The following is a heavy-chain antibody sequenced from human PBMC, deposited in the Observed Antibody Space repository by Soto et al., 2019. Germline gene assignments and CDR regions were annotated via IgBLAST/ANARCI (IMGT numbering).Heavy chain of an antibody. V-gene: IGHV3-43*02. CDR1: GFTFDDYA. J-gene: IGHJ3*02. Sequence: GGSLRLSCAASGFTFDDYAMHWVRQAPGKGLEWVSLISGDGGSTYYADSVKGRFTISRDNSKNSLYLQMNSLRTEDTALYYCAKDSLPLDYGDNASDIWGQGTMVTVSS. CDR2: ISGDGGST. D-gene: IGHD4-17*01. CDR3: AKDSLPLDYGDNASDI.